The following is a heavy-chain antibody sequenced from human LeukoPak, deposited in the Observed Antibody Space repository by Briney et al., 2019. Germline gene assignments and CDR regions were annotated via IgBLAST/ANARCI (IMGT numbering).Heavy chain of an antibody. CDR2: IYYSGST. V-gene: IGHV4-59*01. D-gene: IGHD3-10*01. CDR3: ARDAYGDAFDI. J-gene: IGHJ3*02. Sequence: SETLSLTCTVSGGSISSYYWSWIRQPPGKGLEWIGYIYYSGSTNYNPSLKSRVTISVDTSKNQFSLKLSSVTAADMAVYYCARDAYGDAFDIWGQGTMVTVSS. CDR1: GGSISSYY.